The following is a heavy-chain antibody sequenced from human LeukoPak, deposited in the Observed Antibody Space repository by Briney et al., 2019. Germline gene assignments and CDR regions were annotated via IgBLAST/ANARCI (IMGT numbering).Heavy chain of an antibody. V-gene: IGHV4-59*08. CDR3: ARQAYCSGTSCYPFDY. D-gene: IGHD2-2*01. J-gene: IGHJ4*02. CDR1: RASISSEF. Sequence: SETLSLTCTVSRASISSEFWSWIRQPPGKGLEWIGYIHYSGSTSYNPSLKSRVTISVDTSKNQFSLKLDSVTAADTAVYYCARQAYCSGTSCYPFDYWGQGTPVTVSS. CDR2: IHYSGST.